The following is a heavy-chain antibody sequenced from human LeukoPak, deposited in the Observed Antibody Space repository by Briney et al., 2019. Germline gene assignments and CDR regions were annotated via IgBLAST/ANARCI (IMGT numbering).Heavy chain of an antibody. CDR3: ARGLGATPYYYYYGMDV. CDR1: GFTFSSYA. Sequence: GGSLRLSCAASGFTFSSYAMHWVRQAPGKGLEYVSAISSNGGSTHYANSVKGRFTISRDNSKNTLYLQMGSLRAEDMAVYYCARGLGATPYYYYYGMDVWGQGTTVTVSS. V-gene: IGHV3-64*01. D-gene: IGHD1-26*01. CDR2: ISSNGGST. J-gene: IGHJ6*02.